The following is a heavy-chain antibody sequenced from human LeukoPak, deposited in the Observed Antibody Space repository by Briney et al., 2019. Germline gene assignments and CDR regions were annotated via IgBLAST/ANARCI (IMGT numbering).Heavy chain of an antibody. J-gene: IGHJ4*02. CDR1: GYSFSTYW. D-gene: IGHD1-26*01. V-gene: IGHV5-51*01. Sequence: GESLKISCKGSGYSFSTYWIGWVRQMPGKGLEWMGIIYPGDFDIRYSPSFQGQVTISADKFISTVYLQWSSLKASDTVMYYCARQVGPTLYFDYWGQGTLVTVSS. CDR3: ARQVGPTLYFDY. CDR2: IYPGDFDI.